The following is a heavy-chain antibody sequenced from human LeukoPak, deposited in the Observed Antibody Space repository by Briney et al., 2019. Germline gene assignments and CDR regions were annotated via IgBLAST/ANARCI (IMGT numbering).Heavy chain of an antibody. Sequence: GGSLRLSCAGSGFTFSGYTIHWVRQAPGKGLEWVSVIYSGGSTYYADSVKGRFTISRHNSKNTLYLQMNSLRAEDTAVYYCARQYCSGGSCYLDYFDYWGQGTLVTVSS. CDR3: ARQYCSGGSCYLDYFDY. CDR1: GFTFSGYT. V-gene: IGHV3-53*04. D-gene: IGHD2-15*01. J-gene: IGHJ4*02. CDR2: IYSGGST.